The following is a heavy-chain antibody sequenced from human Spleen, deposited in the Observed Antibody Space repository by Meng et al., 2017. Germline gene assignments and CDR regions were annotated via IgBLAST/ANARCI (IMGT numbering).Heavy chain of an antibody. CDR3: ARGSGTYSNWFDP. CDR2: ISGGGVTT. D-gene: IGHD1-26*01. J-gene: IGHJ5*02. V-gene: IGHV3-23*01. CDR1: GFTFSTYT. Sequence: GESLKISFAASGFTFSTYTMSWVRQAPGKGLEWVSGISGGGVTTYYADSVKGRFTISRDNSKNTLYLQMDSLRPEDTAVYYCARGSGTYSNWFDPWGQGTLVTVSS.